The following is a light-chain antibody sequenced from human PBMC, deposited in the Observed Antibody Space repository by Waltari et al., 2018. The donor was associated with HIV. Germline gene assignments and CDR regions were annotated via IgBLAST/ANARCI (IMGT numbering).Light chain of an antibody. V-gene: IGLV2-23*02. J-gene: IGLJ2*01. Sequence: QSALTQPASVSGSPGQSLTIPFPGTRSAVGGYHLVPWYQQHPGKAPNLMIYEFSKRPSGVSNRFSGSKSGNTASLTISGRQADDEADYYCCAYSGSTTYVIFGGGTKLTVL. CDR2: EFS. CDR1: RSAVGGYHL. CDR3: CAYSGSTTYVI.